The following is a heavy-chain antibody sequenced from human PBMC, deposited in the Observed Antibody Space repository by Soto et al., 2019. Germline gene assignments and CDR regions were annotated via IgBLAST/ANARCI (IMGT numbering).Heavy chain of an antibody. J-gene: IGHJ6*02. Sequence: EVQLVESGGGLVKPGGSLRLSCAASGFTFSSYSMNWVRQAPGKGLEWVSSISSSSSYTYYADSVKGRFTISRDNAKNSLYLQMNSLRAEDTAVYYCARLNDIVVVPAAIHYYYGMDVWGQGTTVTVSS. CDR1: GFTFSSYS. V-gene: IGHV3-21*01. CDR2: ISSSSSYT. D-gene: IGHD2-2*02. CDR3: ARLNDIVVVPAAIHYYYGMDV.